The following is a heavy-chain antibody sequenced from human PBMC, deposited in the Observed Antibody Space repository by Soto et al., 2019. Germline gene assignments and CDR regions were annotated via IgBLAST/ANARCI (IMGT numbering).Heavy chain of an antibody. J-gene: IGHJ3*02. Sequence: QVQLVQSGAEVKKPGASVKVSCKASGYTFTSYYMNWVRQAPGQGLEWMGIINPSGGSTSYAQKFQGRVTMTRDTSTSTVDMELSSLRSEETAVYYCARRAGGNSRDDAFDIWGQGTMVTVSS. V-gene: IGHV1-46*01. CDR2: INPSGGST. CDR3: ARRAGGNSRDDAFDI. CDR1: GYTFTSYY. D-gene: IGHD2-21*02.